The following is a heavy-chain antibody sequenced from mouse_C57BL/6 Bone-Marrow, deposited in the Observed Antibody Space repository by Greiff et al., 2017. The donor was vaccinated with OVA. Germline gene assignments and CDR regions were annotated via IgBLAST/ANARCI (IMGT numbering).Heavy chain of an antibody. CDR2: INYDGSST. J-gene: IGHJ2*01. CDR1: GFTFSDYY. D-gene: IGHD1-1*01. CDR3: AREGDYYGSSLDY. Sequence: EVKLMESEGGLVQPGSSMKLSCTASGFTFSDYYMAWVRQVPEKGLEWVANINYDGSSTYYLDSLKSRFIISSDNAKNILYLQMSSLKSEDTATYYCAREGDYYGSSLDYWGQGTTLTVSS. V-gene: IGHV5-16*01.